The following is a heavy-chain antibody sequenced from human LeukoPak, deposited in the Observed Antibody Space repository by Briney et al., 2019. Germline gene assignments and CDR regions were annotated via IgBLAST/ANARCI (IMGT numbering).Heavy chain of an antibody. CDR1: GYTFTGYY. V-gene: IGHV1-2*02. J-gene: IGHJ4*02. CDR3: ARGARFITMIVVVINSYYFDY. Sequence: ASVKVSCKASGYTFTGYYMHWVRQAPGQGLEWMGWINPNSGGTNYAQKFQGRVTMTRDTSISTAYMELSSLRSEDTAVYYCARGARFITMIVVVINSYYFDYWGQGTLVTVSS. CDR2: INPNSGGT. D-gene: IGHD3-22*01.